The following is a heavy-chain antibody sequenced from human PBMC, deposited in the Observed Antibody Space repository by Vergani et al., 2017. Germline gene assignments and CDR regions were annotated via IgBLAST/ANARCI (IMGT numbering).Heavy chain of an antibody. CDR2: FKIDGRT. CDR3: TRSECSGTTCYGHYFDL. D-gene: IGHD2-15*01. CDR1: GFRVTPYY. J-gene: IGHJ4*01. V-gene: IGHV3-66*02. Sequence: VELLESGGGLAQPGGSLRVSCSASGFRVTPYYMIWVRQAPGKGLEWVSVFKIDGRTSYAESVRGRFTISRDTSRNAVYLQMNILRVEDTGVYYCTRSECSGTTCYGHYFDLWGHGILVTVSS.